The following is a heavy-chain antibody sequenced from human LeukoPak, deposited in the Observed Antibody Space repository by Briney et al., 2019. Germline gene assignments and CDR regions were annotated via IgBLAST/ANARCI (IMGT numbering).Heavy chain of an antibody. V-gene: IGHV1-2*02. CDR3: AKDDHTTVTPYY. D-gene: IGHD4-17*01. CDR2: INPNSGGT. Sequence: ASVKVSCKASGYTFTAYYMHWVRQAPGQGLEWMGWINPNSGGTNYAQKFQDRVTMTRDTSINTAYMELSRLRSDDTAVYYCAKDDHTTVTPYYWGQGTLVTVSS. CDR1: GYTFTAYY. J-gene: IGHJ4*02.